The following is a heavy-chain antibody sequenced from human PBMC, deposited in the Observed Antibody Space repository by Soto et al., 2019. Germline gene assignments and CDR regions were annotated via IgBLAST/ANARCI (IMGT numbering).Heavy chain of an antibody. D-gene: IGHD6-19*01. CDR2: ISYDGSNK. J-gene: IGHJ4*02. CDR1: GFTFSSYG. V-gene: IGHV3-30*18. Sequence: GGSLRLSCAASGFTFSSYGMHWVRQAPGKGLEWVAVISYDGSNKYYADSVKGRFTISRDNSKNTLYLQMNSLRAEDTAVYYCAKDRVAVAGHYYFDYWGQGTLVTVSS. CDR3: AKDRVAVAGHYYFDY.